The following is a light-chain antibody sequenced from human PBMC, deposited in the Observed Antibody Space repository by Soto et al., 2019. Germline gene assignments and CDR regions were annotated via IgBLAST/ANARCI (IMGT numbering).Light chain of an antibody. J-gene: IGKJ1*01. CDR3: QQRDIWPWT. CDR2: GAS. V-gene: IGKV3D-20*02. Sequence: EIVLTQSPGTLSLSPGERATLSCRASQTVSSSYLAWYQQKPGQAPRLLIYGASTRATGIPGRFSGSGSGTDFTLTISSLEPEDFAVYYCQQRDIWPWTFGQGTKVDIK. CDR1: QTVSSSY.